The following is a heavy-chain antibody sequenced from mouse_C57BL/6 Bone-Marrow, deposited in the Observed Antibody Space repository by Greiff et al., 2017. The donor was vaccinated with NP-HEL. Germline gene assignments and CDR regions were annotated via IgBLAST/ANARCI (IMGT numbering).Heavy chain of an antibody. J-gene: IGHJ3*01. CDR3: ARDPPPTGFAY. CDR1: GFTFSSYA. Sequence: DVKLVESGGGLVKPGGSLKLSCAASGFTFSSYAMSWVRQTPEKRLEWVATISDGGSYTYYPDNVKGRFTISRDNAKNNLYLQMSHLKSEDTAMYYCARDPPPTGFAYWGQGTLVTVSA. CDR2: ISDGGSYT. V-gene: IGHV5-4*01.